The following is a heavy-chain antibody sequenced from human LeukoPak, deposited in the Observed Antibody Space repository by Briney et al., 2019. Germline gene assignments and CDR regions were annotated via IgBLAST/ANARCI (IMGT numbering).Heavy chain of an antibody. CDR3: ARDRVLWFGEYGAFDI. V-gene: IGHV4-61*01. Sequence: SETLSLTCTVSGGSVSSGSYYWSWIRQPPGKGLEWIGYIYYSGSTNYNPSLKSRVTISVDTSKNQLSLKLSSVTAADTAVYYCARDRVLWFGEYGAFDIWGQGTMVTVSS. CDR1: GGSVSSGSYY. CDR2: IYYSGST. J-gene: IGHJ3*02. D-gene: IGHD3-10*01.